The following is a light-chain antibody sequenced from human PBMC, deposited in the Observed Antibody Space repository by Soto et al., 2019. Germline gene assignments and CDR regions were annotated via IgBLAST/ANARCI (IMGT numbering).Light chain of an antibody. J-gene: IGLJ2*01. CDR2: EGS. V-gene: IGLV2-23*01. CDR1: SSDIGSYNL. CDR3: CSFAARGPI. Sequence: QSALTQPASVSGSPGQSITISCNGTSSDIGSYNLVSWYQQHPGKAPKLMIYEGSKRPSGVSNRFSGSKSGNTASLTISGPQPSDEADYYSCSFAARGPIFGGAPKVTVL.